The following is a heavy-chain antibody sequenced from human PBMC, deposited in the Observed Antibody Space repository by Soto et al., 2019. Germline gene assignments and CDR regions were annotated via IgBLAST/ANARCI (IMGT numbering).Heavy chain of an antibody. CDR1: GFTFSSYA. V-gene: IGHV3-23*01. CDR3: ARGAPSAFDI. Sequence: TGGSLRLSCAASGFTFSSYAMSWVRQAPGEGLEWVSAVSRSGDNTYHADSVKGRFTISRDNSKNTLYLQMNSLRAEDTAVYYCARGAPSAFDIWGQGTMVTVSS. CDR2: VSRSGDNT. J-gene: IGHJ3*02.